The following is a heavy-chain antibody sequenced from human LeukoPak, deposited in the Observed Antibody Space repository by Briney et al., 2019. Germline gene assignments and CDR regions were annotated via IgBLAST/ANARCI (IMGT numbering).Heavy chain of an antibody. Sequence: PGGSLRPSCAASGFTFSSYSMNWVRQAPGKGLEWVSSISSSSSYIYYADSVKGRFTISRDNAKNSLYLQMNSLRAEDTAVYYCAMQTEQDCSSTSCYGEFDYWGQGTLVTVSS. CDR2: ISSSSSYI. V-gene: IGHV3-21*01. J-gene: IGHJ4*02. CDR1: GFTFSSYS. D-gene: IGHD2-2*01. CDR3: AMQTEQDCSSTSCYGEFDY.